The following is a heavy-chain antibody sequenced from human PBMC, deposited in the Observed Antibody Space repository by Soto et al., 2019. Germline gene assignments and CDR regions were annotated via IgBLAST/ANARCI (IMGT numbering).Heavy chain of an antibody. CDR1: GYTFTSYD. V-gene: IGHV1-8*01. CDR3: ARARKRVTIFGVVIVNWFDP. CDR2: MNPNSGNT. D-gene: IGHD3-3*01. J-gene: IGHJ5*02. Sequence: VKVSCKASGYTFTSYDINWVRQATGQGLEWMGWMNPNSGNTGYAQKFQGRVTMTRNTSISTAYMELSSLRSEDTAVYYCARARKRVTIFGVVIVNWFDPWGQGTLVTVSS.